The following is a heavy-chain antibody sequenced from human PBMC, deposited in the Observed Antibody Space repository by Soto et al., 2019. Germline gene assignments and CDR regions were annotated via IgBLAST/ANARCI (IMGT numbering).Heavy chain of an antibody. V-gene: IGHV3-30*18. Sequence: QVQLVESGGGVVQPGRSLRLSCAASGFTFSSYGMHWVRQAPGKGLEWVAVISYDGSNKYYADSVKGRFTISRDNSKNTLYLQMTSLRAEDTAVYYCAKDRGYSSSWLNDAFDIWGQGTMVTVSS. J-gene: IGHJ3*02. CDR1: GFTFSSYG. CDR2: ISYDGSNK. CDR3: AKDRGYSSSWLNDAFDI. D-gene: IGHD6-13*01.